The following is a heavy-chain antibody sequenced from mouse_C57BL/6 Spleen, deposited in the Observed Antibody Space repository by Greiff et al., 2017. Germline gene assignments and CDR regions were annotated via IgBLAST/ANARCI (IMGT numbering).Heavy chain of an antibody. J-gene: IGHJ2*01. CDR3: ARGGITTVVATAPFDY. V-gene: IGHV1-72*01. D-gene: IGHD1-1*01. Sequence: QVQLQQPGAELVKPGASVKLSCKASGYTFTSYWMHWVKQRPGRGLEWIGRIDPNSGGTKYNEKFKSKATLTVDKPSSTAYRQLSSLTSEDSAVYYCARGGITTVVATAPFDYWGQGTTLTVSS. CDR1: GYTFTSYW. CDR2: IDPNSGGT.